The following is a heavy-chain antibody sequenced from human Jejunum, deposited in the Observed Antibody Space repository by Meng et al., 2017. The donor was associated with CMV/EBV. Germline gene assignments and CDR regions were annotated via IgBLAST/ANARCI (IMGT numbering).Heavy chain of an antibody. V-gene: IGHV3-74*01. CDR2: IATDGGST. CDR3: ARGGFASGLDV. D-gene: IGHD3-10*01. CDR1: GFTFTSYW. J-gene: IGHJ6*02. Sequence: CSASGFTFTSYWMHWVRQAPGRGLVWVSRIATDGGSTVHAASVRGRFTISRDSAKSTVFLQMNSLRAEDTAVYYCARGGFASGLDVWGQGTTVTVSS.